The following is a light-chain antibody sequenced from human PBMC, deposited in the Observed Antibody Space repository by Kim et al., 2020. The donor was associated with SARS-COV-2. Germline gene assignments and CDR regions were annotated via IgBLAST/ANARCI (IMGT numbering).Light chain of an antibody. V-gene: IGLV1-44*01. Sequence: GHRFTTPWSGTSANSGSNIVDWDRRHHGTASKLHIYGNNQRPSGVPDRFSGSKSGTSASLAISGRQSEDEADYYCAAWDDSLNGVLFGGGTKLTVL. CDR1: SANSGSNI. CDR3: AAWDDSLNGVL. CDR2: GNN. J-gene: IGLJ2*01.